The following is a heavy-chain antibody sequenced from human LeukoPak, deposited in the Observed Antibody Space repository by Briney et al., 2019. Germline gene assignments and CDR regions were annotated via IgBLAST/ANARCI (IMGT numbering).Heavy chain of an antibody. V-gene: IGHV4-38-2*02. CDR2: IYHSGST. D-gene: IGHD1-20*01. CDR3: ARESHNWNYHYYYYMDV. J-gene: IGHJ6*03. Sequence: SETLSLTCTVSGYSISSGYYWGWIRQPPGKGLEWIGSIYHSGSTYYNPSLKSRVTISVDTSKNQFSLKLSSVTAADTAVYYRARESHNWNYHYYYYMDVWGKGTTVTVSS. CDR1: GYSISSGYY.